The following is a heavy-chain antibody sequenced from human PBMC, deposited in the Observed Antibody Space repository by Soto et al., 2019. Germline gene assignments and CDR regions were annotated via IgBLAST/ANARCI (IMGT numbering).Heavy chain of an antibody. J-gene: IGHJ6*03. D-gene: IGHD3-3*01. CDR3: ARLGAYDFWSGYYRNYYYYMDV. CDR1: GGSISSYY. CDR2: IYYSGST. V-gene: IGHV4-59*01. Sequence: SETLSLTCTVSGGSISSYYWSWIRQPPGKGLEWIGYIYYSGSTNYNPSLKSRVTISVDTSKNQFSLKLSSVTAADTAVYYCARLGAYDFWSGYYRNYYYYMDVWGKGTTVTVSS.